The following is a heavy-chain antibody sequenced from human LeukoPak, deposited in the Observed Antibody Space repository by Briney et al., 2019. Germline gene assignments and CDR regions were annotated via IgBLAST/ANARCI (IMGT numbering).Heavy chain of an antibody. CDR1: GGSISSYY. V-gene: IGHV4-59*01. J-gene: IGHJ4*02. CDR2: IYYSGST. Sequence: PSETLSLTCTVSGGSISSYYWSWIRQPPGKGLEWIGYIYYSGSTNYNPSLKSRVTISVDTSKNQFSLKLSSVTAADTAVYYCARGELSTLDYWGQGTLVTVSS. D-gene: IGHD3-16*02. CDR3: ARGELSTLDY.